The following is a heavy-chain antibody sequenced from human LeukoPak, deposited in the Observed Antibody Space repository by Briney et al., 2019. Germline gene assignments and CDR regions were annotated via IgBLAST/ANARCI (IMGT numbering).Heavy chain of an antibody. D-gene: IGHD6-13*01. CDR3: AKDVGDIAAAGFFDY. CDR1: EFIFSDYY. Sequence: PGGSLRLSCAASEFIFSDYYMTWIRQAPGKGLEWLSYISRSGNITFHADSVKGRFTISRDNTKNTLYLQMNSLRAEDTAVYYCAKDVGDIAAAGFFDYWGQGTLVTVSS. CDR2: ISRSGNIT. V-gene: IGHV3-11*04. J-gene: IGHJ4*02.